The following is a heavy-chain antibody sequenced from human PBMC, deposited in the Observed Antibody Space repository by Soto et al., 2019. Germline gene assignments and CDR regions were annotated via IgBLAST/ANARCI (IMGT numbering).Heavy chain of an antibody. CDR3: AKEVEGYCISTSCSYGMDV. V-gene: IGHV3-30*18. CDR1: GFTFSSYG. J-gene: IGHJ6*02. D-gene: IGHD2-2*01. Sequence: QVQLVESGGGVVQPGRSLRLSCAASGFTFSSYGMHWVRQAPGKGLEWVAVISYDGSNKYYADSVKGRFTISRDNSKNTLYLQMNSLRAEDTAVYYCAKEVEGYCISTSCSYGMDVWGQGTTVTVSS. CDR2: ISYDGSNK.